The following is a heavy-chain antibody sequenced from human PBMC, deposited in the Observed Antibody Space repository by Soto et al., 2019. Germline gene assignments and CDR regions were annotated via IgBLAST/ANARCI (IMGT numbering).Heavy chain of an antibody. CDR3: ARGPYRNTYNWFDS. Sequence: GGSLRLSCVASGFSLINYEMNWVRLAPGKGLEWVSYHSTSGAVTFYADSVKGRFTISRDDSKSIAYLQMNSLRVEDTAVYYCARGPYRNTYNWFDSWGQGTLVTVSS. D-gene: IGHD5-12*01. J-gene: IGHJ5*02. CDR2: HSTSGAVT. CDR1: GFSLINYE. V-gene: IGHV3-48*03.